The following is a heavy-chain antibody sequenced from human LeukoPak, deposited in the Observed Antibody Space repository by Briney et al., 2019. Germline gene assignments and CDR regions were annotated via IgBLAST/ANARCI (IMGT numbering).Heavy chain of an antibody. CDR2: ISAYNGNT. CDR3: AREGYCSSTSCRTYYSDY. J-gene: IGHJ4*02. D-gene: IGHD2-2*01. V-gene: IGHV1-18*01. Sequence: ASVKVSCKASGYTFTSYGISWVRQAPERGLEWMGWISAYNGNTNYAQKLQGRVTMTTDTSTSTAYMELRSLRSDDTAVYYCAREGYCSSTSCRTYYSDYWGQGTLVTVSS. CDR1: GYTFTSYG.